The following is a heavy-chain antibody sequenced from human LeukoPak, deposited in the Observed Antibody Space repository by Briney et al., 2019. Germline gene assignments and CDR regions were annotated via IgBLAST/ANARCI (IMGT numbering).Heavy chain of an antibody. CDR2: ISGYTGKS. D-gene: IGHD3-3*01. J-gene: IGHJ5*02. Sequence: ASVEVSCKASGYTFTNHGTNWVRQAPGQRLEWMGWISGYTGKSKYAQKFQGRVTMTTDTSTNSVYMELKSLTSDDTAVYYCARSGLSMTIGGVVVIGNWFDPWGQGTPVTVSS. CDR3: ARSGLSMTIGGVVVIGNWFDP. V-gene: IGHV1-18*01. CDR1: GYTFTNHG.